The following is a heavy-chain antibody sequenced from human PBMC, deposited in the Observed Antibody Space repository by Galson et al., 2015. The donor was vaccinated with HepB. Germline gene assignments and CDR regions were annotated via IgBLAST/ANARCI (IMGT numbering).Heavy chain of an antibody. Sequence: SVKVSCKASGYTFTSYGISWVRQAPGQGLEWMGWISAYNGNTNYAQKLQGRVTMTTDTSTSTAYMELRSLRSDDTAVYYCARVNLFHKSIVLMAVNAPWFDPWGQGTLVTVSS. V-gene: IGHV1-18*04. J-gene: IGHJ5*02. CDR2: ISAYNGNT. D-gene: IGHD2-8*01. CDR1: GYTFTSYG. CDR3: ARVNLFHKSIVLMAVNAPWFDP.